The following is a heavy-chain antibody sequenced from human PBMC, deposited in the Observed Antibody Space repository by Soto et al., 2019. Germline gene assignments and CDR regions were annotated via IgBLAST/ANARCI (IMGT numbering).Heavy chain of an antibody. V-gene: IGHV4-34*01. Sequence: SETLSHTCAVYGGSFSGYYWIWIRQPPGKGLEWIGEINHSGSTNYNPSLKSRVTISVDTSKNQFSLKLSSVTAADTAVYYCARLFPGDGYNPHDAFDIWGKGTMVTV. J-gene: IGHJ3*02. D-gene: IGHD5-12*01. CDR2: INHSGST. CDR3: ARLFPGDGYNPHDAFDI. CDR1: GGSFSGYY.